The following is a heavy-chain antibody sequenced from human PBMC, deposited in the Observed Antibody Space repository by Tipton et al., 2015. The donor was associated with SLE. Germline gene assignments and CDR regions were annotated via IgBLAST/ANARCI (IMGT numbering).Heavy chain of an antibody. CDR2: IKDDGSEG. J-gene: IGHJ4*02. CDR3: ARDARGSYYED. CDR1: GFTFSNYW. D-gene: IGHD1-26*01. V-gene: IGHV3-7*01. Sequence: GSLRLSCAASGFTFSNYWMTWVRLAPGKGLEWVASIKDDGSEGYYVDSLKGRFSISRDNAKNSLYLQMNSLRAEDTAVYYCARDARGSYYEDWGQGTLVTVSS.